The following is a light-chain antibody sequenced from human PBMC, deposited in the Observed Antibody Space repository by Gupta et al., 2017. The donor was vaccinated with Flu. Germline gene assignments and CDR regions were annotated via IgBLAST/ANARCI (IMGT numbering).Light chain of an antibody. CDR1: QVVSSNY. Sequence: EIVLTQSPGTLSLSPGERGTLSCRASQVVSSNYLAWYQQKPGQAPSLLIHGASRRATGIPDRFSGSGSGTDFTLTISRLEPEDFAVYYCQQDGSSPHTFGGGTKVEIK. CDR2: GAS. J-gene: IGKJ4*01. CDR3: QQDGSSPHT. V-gene: IGKV3-20*01.